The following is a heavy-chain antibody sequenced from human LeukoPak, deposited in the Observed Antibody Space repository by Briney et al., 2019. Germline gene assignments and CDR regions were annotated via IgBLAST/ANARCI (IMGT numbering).Heavy chain of an antibody. CDR2: IRYDGSNK. CDR3: AKLGYGSGTHSGGSDY. V-gene: IGHV3-30*02. CDR1: GFTFSSYG. Sequence: PGGSLRLSCAASGFTFSSYGMHWVRQAPGKGLEWVTFIRYDGSNKYYADSVKGRFTISRDNSKNTLYLQMNSLRAEDTAVYYCAKLGYGSGTHSGGSDYWGQGTLVTVSS. D-gene: IGHD3-10*01. J-gene: IGHJ4*02.